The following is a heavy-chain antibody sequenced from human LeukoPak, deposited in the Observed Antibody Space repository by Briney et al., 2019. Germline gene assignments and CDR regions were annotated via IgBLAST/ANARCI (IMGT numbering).Heavy chain of an antibody. CDR3: GRGWPGYTSLLDY. CDR1: GFTFSHHW. CDR2: INQDGSEK. Sequence: GGSLRLSCAASGFTFSHHWMNWVRQAPGEGLKWVATINQDGSEKHYVDSVKGRFIISRDNAKNSLFLQMNSLRAEDTAVYYCGRGWPGYTSLLDYWGQGILVAVSS. D-gene: IGHD5-12*01. V-gene: IGHV3-7*01. J-gene: IGHJ4*02.